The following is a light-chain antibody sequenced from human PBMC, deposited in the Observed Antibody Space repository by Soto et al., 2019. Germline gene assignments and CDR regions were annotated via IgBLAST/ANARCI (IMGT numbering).Light chain of an antibody. CDR2: EVT. Sequence: QSALTQPPSASGSPGQSLTISCTGTSSDLGGYNYVSWYQQRPGKAPKLVIYEVTKRPSGVPDRFSGSKSGSTASLTVSGLQADDEAEYYCASYAGTKLFVFGSGTKLTVL. CDR1: SSDLGGYNY. CDR3: ASYAGTKLFV. V-gene: IGLV2-8*01. J-gene: IGLJ1*01.